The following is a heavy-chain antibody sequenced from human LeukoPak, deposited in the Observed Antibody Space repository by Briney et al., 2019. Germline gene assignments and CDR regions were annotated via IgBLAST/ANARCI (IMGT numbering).Heavy chain of an antibody. D-gene: IGHD5-24*01. CDR1: GFTFSNYW. CDR2: IKQDGSEK. CDR3: AGASDPWLQLT. J-gene: IGHJ5*02. V-gene: IGHV3-7*05. Sequence: GGSLRLSCAASGFTFSNYWMIWVRQAPGKGLEWVGNIKQDGSEKRYADPVRGRFSISRDNAQTSLYLQMDSLRAEDTAVYYCAGASDPWLQLTWGQGTLVTVSS.